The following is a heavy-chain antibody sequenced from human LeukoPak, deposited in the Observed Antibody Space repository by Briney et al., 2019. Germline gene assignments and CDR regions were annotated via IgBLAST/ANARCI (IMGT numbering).Heavy chain of an antibody. CDR2: FSTSSGTI. J-gene: IGHJ4*02. Sequence: GGSLRLSCAASGFTFSSFSMNWVRQAPGQGLEWVSYFSTSSGTISYADSVKGRFTISRDDAKSSLYLQMNSLRDEDTAVYYCARDTDFGFDYWGQGTLVTVSS. CDR3: ARDTDFGFDY. D-gene: IGHD3-10*01. V-gene: IGHV3-48*02. CDR1: GFTFSSFS.